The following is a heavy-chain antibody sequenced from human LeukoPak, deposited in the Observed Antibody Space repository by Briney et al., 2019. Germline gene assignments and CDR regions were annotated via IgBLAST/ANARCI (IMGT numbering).Heavy chain of an antibody. D-gene: IGHD3-10*01. CDR3: ARDSPDYYYGSGSPVPRFDY. CDR1: GYTFTSYG. Sequence: ASVKVSCKASGYTFTSYGISWVRQAPGQGLEWMGWISAYNGNTNYAQKLRGRVTMTTDTSTSTAYMELRSLRSDDTAVYYCARDSPDYYYGSGSPVPRFDYWGQGTLVTVSS. CDR2: ISAYNGNT. V-gene: IGHV1-18*01. J-gene: IGHJ4*02.